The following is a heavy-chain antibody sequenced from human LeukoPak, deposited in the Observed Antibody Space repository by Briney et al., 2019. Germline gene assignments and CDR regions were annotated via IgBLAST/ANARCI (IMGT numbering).Heavy chain of an antibody. CDR2: ITSSGGTT. V-gene: IGHV3-23*01. J-gene: IGHJ4*02. D-gene: IGHD6-19*01. CDR3: ARGVAVAGTIYFDY. Sequence: GGSLRLSCAASGFTFSTYVMSWVRQAPGKGLEWVSGITSSGGTTHYADSVKGRFTISRDNSKNTLYIQMNSLRAEDTAVYYCARGVAVAGTIYFDYWGQGTLVTVSS. CDR1: GFTFSTYV.